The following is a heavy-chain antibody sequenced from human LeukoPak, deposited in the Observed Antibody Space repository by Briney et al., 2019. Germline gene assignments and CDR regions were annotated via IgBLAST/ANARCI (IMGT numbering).Heavy chain of an antibody. D-gene: IGHD3-22*01. Sequence: PSETLSLTCTVSGGSISSYYWSWIRQPPGKGLEWIGYIYYSGSTNYNPPLKSRVTISVDTSKNQFSLKLSSVTAADTAVYYCARVRYYYDSSGYYLGSYYFDYWGQGTLVTVSS. V-gene: IGHV4-59*01. CDR3: ARVRYYYDSSGYYLGSYYFDY. CDR1: GGSISSYY. CDR2: IYYSGST. J-gene: IGHJ4*02.